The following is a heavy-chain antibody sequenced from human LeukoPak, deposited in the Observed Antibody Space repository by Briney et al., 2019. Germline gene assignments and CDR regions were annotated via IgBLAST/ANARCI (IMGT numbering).Heavy chain of an antibody. V-gene: IGHV4-34*01. CDR2: INHSGST. D-gene: IGHD1-1*01. J-gene: IGHJ4*02. CDR3: ARRGLGGTTFK. Sequence: SETLSLTCAAYGASFSGYYWSWIRQPPGKGLEWIGEINHSGSTNYNPSLKSRVTISVDTSKNQFSLKLSSVTAADTAVYYCARRGLGGTTFKWGQGTLVTVSS. CDR1: GASFSGYY.